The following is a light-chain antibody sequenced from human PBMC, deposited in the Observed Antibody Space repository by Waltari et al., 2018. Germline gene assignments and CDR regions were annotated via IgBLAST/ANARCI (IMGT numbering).Light chain of an antibody. Sequence: QSALTQPASVSGSPGQSLTISCTGPITDIGPYDLVSWYQQLPDEAPKLLLYEATKRPSGISDRFSGSKSGSTASLTISGLQFEDEASYYCCSFAGSNSWVFGGGTKLTVL. J-gene: IGLJ3*02. CDR2: EAT. CDR1: ITDIGPYDL. V-gene: IGLV2-23*01. CDR3: CSFAGSNSWV.